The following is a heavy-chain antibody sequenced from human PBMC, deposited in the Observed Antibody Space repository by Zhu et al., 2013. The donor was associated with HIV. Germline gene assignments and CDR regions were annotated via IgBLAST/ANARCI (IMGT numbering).Heavy chain of an antibody. CDR3: ARSLSASSPRDYADAFDI. Sequence: QVQLVQSGAEVKKPGSSVKVSCKASGGTFSSYAISWVRQAPGQGLEWMGGIIPIFGTANYAQKFQGRVTITADESTSTAYMELSSLRSEDTAVYYCARSLSASSPRDYADAFDIWGQGTMVTVSS. V-gene: IGHV1-69*01. CDR2: IIPIFGTA. J-gene: IGHJ3*02. CDR1: GGTFSSYA. D-gene: IGHD4-17*01.